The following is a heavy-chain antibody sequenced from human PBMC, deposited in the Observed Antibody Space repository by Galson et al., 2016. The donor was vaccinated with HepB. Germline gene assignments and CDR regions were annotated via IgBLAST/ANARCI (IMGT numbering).Heavy chain of an antibody. CDR1: GFTFSTYS. J-gene: IGHJ4*02. V-gene: IGHV3-48*02. Sequence: SLRLSCAASGFTFSTYSMSWVRQSSGKGLEWISYISTNSDIVYYADSVKGRFTISRDDAKNSLYLKMNSLRDDDTAVYYCARDRDYDFWNNYSFHNYNYYFDYWGQGTLVTVSS. CDR3: ARDRDYDFWNNYSFHNYNYYFDY. CDR2: ISTNSDIV. D-gene: IGHD3-3*01.